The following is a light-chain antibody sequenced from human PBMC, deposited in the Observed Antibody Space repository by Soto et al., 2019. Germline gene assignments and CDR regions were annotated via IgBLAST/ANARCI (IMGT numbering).Light chain of an antibody. J-gene: IGKJ1*01. V-gene: IGKV1-39*01. CDR2: AAS. CDR3: QQTYSAPPT. CDR1: QIISTY. Sequence: DIQMTQSPSYLSASVGDRVTITCRASQIISTYLNWYQQRAGLAPRXLIYAASSLQSGVPPRFSGSGSGTDFTLTISSLQPEDVATYFCQQTYSAPPTFGQGTKVDIK.